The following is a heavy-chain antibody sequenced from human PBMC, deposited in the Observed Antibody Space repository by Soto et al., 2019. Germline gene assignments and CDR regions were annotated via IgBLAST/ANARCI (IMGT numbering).Heavy chain of an antibody. J-gene: IGHJ2*01. CDR1: GFTFSPYW. D-gene: IGHD4-17*01. V-gene: IGHV3-7*01. Sequence: EVQLVESGGGLVQPGGSLRLSCAASGFTFSPYWMSWVRQAPGKGLEWVANIKQDGSEKYYVDSVKGRFTISRDSAKNSLYLQMNSLRAEDTAVYYCARDPYGDPSFDLWGRGTLVTVSS. CDR3: ARDPYGDPSFDL. CDR2: IKQDGSEK.